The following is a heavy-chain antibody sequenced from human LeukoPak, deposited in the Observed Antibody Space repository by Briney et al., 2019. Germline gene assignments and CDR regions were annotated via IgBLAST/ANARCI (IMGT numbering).Heavy chain of an antibody. CDR1: GFTFSDYW. J-gene: IGHJ6*02. CDR3: TTYKNWVAGDV. V-gene: IGHV3-7*01. Sequence: GGSLRLSCAASGFTFSDYWMSWVRQAPGKGPEWVATIKQDGSEEHYEDSVEGRFTVSRDNARNSLFLQMNSLRVEDTAVYYCTTYKNWVAGDVWGQGTTVSVSS. D-gene: IGHD7-27*01. CDR2: IKQDGSEE.